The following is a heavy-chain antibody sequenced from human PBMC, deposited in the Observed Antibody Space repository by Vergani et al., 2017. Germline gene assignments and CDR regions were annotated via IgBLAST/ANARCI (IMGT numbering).Heavy chain of an antibody. J-gene: IGHJ4*02. V-gene: IGHV3-33*06. CDR2: IWYDGSNK. CDR3: AKGSGYCSGGSCYLSEFYFDY. D-gene: IGHD2-15*01. Sequence: QVQLVESGGGVVQPGRSLRLSCAASGFTFSSYGMHWVRQAPGKGLEWVAVIWYDGSNKYYADSVKGRFTISRDHSQNTLYLQMNSLRAEDTAVYYCAKGSGYCSGGSCYLSEFYFDYWGQGTLVTVSS. CDR1: GFTFSSYG.